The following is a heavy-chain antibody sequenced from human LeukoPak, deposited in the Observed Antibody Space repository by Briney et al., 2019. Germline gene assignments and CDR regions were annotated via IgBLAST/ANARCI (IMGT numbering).Heavy chain of an antibody. Sequence: GASVKVSCKASGGTFSSYAISWVRQAPGQGLEWMGGIIPIFGTANYAQKFQGRVTITRDTSASTAYMELSSLRSEDTAVYYCASPGYSSGWYRGFGDWGQGTLVTVSS. V-gene: IGHV1-69*05. D-gene: IGHD6-19*01. J-gene: IGHJ4*02. CDR1: GGTFSSYA. CDR2: IIPIFGTA. CDR3: ASPGYSSGWYRGFGD.